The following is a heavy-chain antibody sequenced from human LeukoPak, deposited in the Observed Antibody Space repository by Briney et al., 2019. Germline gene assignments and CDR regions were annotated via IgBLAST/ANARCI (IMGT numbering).Heavy chain of an antibody. J-gene: IGHJ6*03. V-gene: IGHV3-21*01. CDR1: GFAFNSYT. CDR2: TTSRSSHI. Sequence: GGSLRLSCEASGFAFNSYTITWVRQAPGKGLESVSSTTSRSSHIYIADSVKGRFTISRDNAKNSLFLQMSSLRVEDTAVYYCARVARGATTENYFYYYMDVWGKGTTVTVSS. CDR3: ARVARGATTENYFYYYMDV. D-gene: IGHD4-11*01.